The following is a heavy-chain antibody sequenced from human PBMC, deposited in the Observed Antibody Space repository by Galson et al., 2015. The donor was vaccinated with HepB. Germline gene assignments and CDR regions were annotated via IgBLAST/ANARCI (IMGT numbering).Heavy chain of an antibody. D-gene: IGHD4-17*01. V-gene: IGHV4-61*01. CDR2: TYNSGSP. J-gene: IGHJ4*02. CDR1: GASVSSGYHF. Sequence: ETLSLTCAVSGASVSSGYHFWSWIRQPPGKGLEWIGYTYNSGSPNYSSSLKSRVTISLDTSKNQFSLKLTSVTAAATAVYCCARDGSYGDYKFWGQGILVTVSS. CDR3: ARDGSYGDYKF.